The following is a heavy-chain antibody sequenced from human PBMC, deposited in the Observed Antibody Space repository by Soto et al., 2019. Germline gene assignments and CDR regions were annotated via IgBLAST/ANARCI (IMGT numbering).Heavy chain of an antibody. Sequence: QVQLQESGPGLVKPSQTLSLTCTVSGGSISSGDYYWSWIRQPPGKGLEWIGYIYYSGSTCYNPSPNSRVTISVEALNNPSSVEPGCVTAADTGVYYCARDSTYYSDSGGYGAFDIWGQGTMVTVSS. CDR3: ARDSTYYSDSGGYGAFDI. CDR2: IYYSGST. D-gene: IGHD3-22*01. V-gene: IGHV4-30-4*01. J-gene: IGHJ3*02. CDR1: GGSISSGDYY.